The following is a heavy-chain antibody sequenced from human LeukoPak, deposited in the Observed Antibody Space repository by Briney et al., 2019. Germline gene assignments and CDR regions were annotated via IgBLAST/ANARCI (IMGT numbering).Heavy chain of an antibody. Sequence: ASVKVSCKASGCTFTGNYMHWVRQAPGQGLEWLGWINPNSGGTNYAQKFQGRVTMTRDTSISTAYMELSRLRSDDTAVYYCARVGLCGGDCYYFDYWGQGTLVTVSS. D-gene: IGHD2-21*02. CDR2: INPNSGGT. CDR3: ARVGLCGGDCYYFDY. V-gene: IGHV1-2*02. J-gene: IGHJ4*02. CDR1: GCTFTGNY.